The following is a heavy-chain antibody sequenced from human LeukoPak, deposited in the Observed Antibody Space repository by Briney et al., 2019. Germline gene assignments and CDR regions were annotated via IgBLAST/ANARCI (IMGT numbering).Heavy chain of an antibody. CDR3: ARRSSSGYYPNAFDI. D-gene: IGHD3-22*01. CDR2: IFPGDSDT. Sequence: GESLKISCKGSGYIFTSYWIGWVRQMPGKGLGWMGIIFPGDSDTRYRPSFQGQVTISADKSITTAYLQWSSVKASDTAMYYCARRSSSGYYPNAFDIWGQGTMVTVSS. CDR1: GYIFTSYW. J-gene: IGHJ3*02. V-gene: IGHV5-51*01.